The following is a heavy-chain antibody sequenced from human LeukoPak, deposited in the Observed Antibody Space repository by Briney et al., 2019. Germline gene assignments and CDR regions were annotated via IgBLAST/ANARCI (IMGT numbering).Heavy chain of an antibody. Sequence: ASVTVSCKASGYTFTSYGISWVRQAPGQGLEWMGWISAYNGNTNYAQKLQGRVTMTTDISTSTAYMELRSLRSDDTAVYYCARVNRQLWLRWASDYYYGMDVWGQGTTVTVSS. J-gene: IGHJ6*02. V-gene: IGHV1-18*01. CDR2: ISAYNGNT. CDR3: ARVNRQLWLRWASDYYYGMDV. D-gene: IGHD5-18*01. CDR1: GYTFTSYG.